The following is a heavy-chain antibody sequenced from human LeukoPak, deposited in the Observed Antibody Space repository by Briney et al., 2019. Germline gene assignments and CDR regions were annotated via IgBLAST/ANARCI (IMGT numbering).Heavy chain of an antibody. CDR2: IYYSGST. Sequence: SETLSLTCTVSGGSISSYYWSWIRQPPGKGLEWIGYIYYSGSTNYNPSLKSRVTISVDTSKNQFSLKLSSVTAADTAVYYYARDLGGSGNDYWGQGTLVTVSS. CDR3: ARDLGGSGNDY. V-gene: IGHV4-59*01. J-gene: IGHJ4*02. CDR1: GGSISSYY. D-gene: IGHD3-16*01.